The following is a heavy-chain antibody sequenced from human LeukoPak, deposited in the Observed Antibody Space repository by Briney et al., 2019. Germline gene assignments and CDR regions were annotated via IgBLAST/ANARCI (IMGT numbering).Heavy chain of an antibody. CDR2: SNPNSGGT. D-gene: IGHD2-15*01. J-gene: IGHJ5*02. Sequence: ASVTVSCKASGYTVTGYYMHWGRQAPGQGLERMGWSNPNSGGTNYAQKFQNSVTMIWDTSISTAFIVLISPGTDDTTVYYFARVPRLVATTRKPTKWFDTWGQGTLVTVSS. CDR3: ARVPRLVATTRKPTKWFDT. V-gene: IGHV1-2*02. CDR1: GYTVTGYY.